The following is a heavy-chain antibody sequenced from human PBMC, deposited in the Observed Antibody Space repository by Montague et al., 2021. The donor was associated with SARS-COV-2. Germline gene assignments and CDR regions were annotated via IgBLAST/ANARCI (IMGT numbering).Heavy chain of an antibody. CDR1: GGSIKTYIW. CDR2: IDEGGST. CDR3: ARDVRTSTWSIRGYGGNYYFDS. J-gene: IGHJ4*02. Sequence: SETLSLTCAVSGGSIKTYIWWSWVRQPPGKGLEWIGGIDEGGSTNYSRSLKSRVTMSIDKSAKQFSLKLASLTAADTAIYFCARDVRTSTWSIRGYGGNYYFDSWGQGTLVAVSS. D-gene: IGHD4-23*01. V-gene: IGHV4-4*02.